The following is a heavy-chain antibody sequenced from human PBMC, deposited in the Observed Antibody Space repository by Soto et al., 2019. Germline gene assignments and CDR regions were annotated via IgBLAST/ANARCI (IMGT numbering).Heavy chain of an antibody. CDR3: ASAYNIAAAAGY. J-gene: IGHJ4*02. Sequence: GGSLRLCCAASGFTFSSYSMNWVRQAPGKGLEWVSYISSSSSTIYYADSVKGRFTISRDNAKNSLYLQMNSLRAEDTAVYYCASAYNIAAAAGYWGQGTLVTVSS. D-gene: IGHD6-13*01. CDR2: ISSSSSTI. V-gene: IGHV3-48*01. CDR1: GFTFSSYS.